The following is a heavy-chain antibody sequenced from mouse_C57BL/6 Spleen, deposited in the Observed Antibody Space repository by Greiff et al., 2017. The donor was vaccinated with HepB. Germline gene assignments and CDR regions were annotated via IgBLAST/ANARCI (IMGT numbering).Heavy chain of an antibody. V-gene: IGHV1-61*01. CDR1: GYTFTSYW. D-gene: IGHD1-1*01. CDR2: IYPSDSET. J-gene: IGHJ2*01. Sequence: QVQLQQPGAELVRPGSSVKLSCKASGYTFTSYWMDWVKQRPGQGLEWIGNIYPSDSETHYNQKFKDKATLTVDKSSSTAHMQLSSLTSEDSAVYYCARRDLITTVVAYYFDYWGQGTTLTVSS. CDR3: ARRDLITTVVAYYFDY.